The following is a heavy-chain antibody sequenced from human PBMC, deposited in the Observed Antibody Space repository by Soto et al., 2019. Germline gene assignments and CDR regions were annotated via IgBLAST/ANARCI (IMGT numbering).Heavy chain of an antibody. CDR1: GYSFTSYW. J-gene: IGHJ5*02. D-gene: IGHD3-16*01. CDR2: IDPSDSYT. V-gene: IGHV5-10-1*01. Sequence: PGESLKISCKGSGYSFTSYWISWVRQMPGKGLEWMGRIDPSDSYTNYSPSFQGHVTISADKSISTAYLQWSSLKASDTAMYYCASGYSVGAHNNWFDPWGQGTLVTVSS. CDR3: ASGYSVGAHNNWFDP.